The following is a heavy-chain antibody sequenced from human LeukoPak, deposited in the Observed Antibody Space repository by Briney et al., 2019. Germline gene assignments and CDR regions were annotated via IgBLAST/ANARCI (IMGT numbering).Heavy chain of an antibody. J-gene: IGHJ4*02. CDR2: IYDSGRT. CDR3: ARAPGYSSGWSPYYFDY. Sequence: SETLSLTCAVYGGSFSGYYWSWIRQPPGKGLEWIGYIYDSGRTNYNPSLKSRVTISVDTSKNQFSLKLSSVTAADTAVYYCARAPGYSSGWSPYYFDYWGQGTLVTVSS. V-gene: IGHV4-59*01. D-gene: IGHD6-19*01. CDR1: GGSFSGYY.